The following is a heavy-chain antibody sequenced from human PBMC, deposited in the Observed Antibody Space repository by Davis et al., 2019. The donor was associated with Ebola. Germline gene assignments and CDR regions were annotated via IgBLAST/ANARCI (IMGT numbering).Heavy chain of an antibody. Sequence: MPSETLSLTCAVSGGSISSDDWWSWVRQSPEKGLEWIGEISHSGSPTYNPSLISRVAMSLDKSRNQFSLNLRSVTAADTAVYYCAGGPRYYFDYWGRGTPVTVSS. CDR3: AGGPRYYFDY. J-gene: IGHJ4*02. D-gene: IGHD3-16*01. CDR2: ISHSGSP. V-gene: IGHV4/OR15-8*01. CDR1: GGSISSDDW.